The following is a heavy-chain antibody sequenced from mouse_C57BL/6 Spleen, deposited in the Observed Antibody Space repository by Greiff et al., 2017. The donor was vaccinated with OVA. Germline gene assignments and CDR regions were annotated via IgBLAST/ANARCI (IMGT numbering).Heavy chain of an antibody. J-gene: IGHJ4*01. CDR3: ARRPYYYAMDY. CDR1: GYTFTSYW. Sequence: VQLQQPGAELVKPGASVKLSCKASGYTFTSYWMHLVKQRPGQGLEWIGMIPPNSGSTNYNEKFKGKATLTVDKSSSTAYMQLSSLTSEDSAVYYCARRPYYYAMDYWGQGTSVTVSA. V-gene: IGHV1-64*01. CDR2: IPPNSGST.